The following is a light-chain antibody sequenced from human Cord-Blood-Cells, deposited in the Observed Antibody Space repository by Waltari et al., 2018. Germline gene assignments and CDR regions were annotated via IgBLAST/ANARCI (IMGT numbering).Light chain of an antibody. CDR1: SLRSYY. J-gene: IGLJ2*01. V-gene: IGLV3-19*01. CDR3: NSRDSSGNHVV. CDR2: GKK. Sequence: SSELTQDPAVSVALGQTVRITCQGDSLRSYYASWYQQKPGQAPVLVISGKKNRPSGIPDRFSGSSSGNTASLTITGAQAEDEADYYCNSRDSSGNHVVFGGGTKLTVL.